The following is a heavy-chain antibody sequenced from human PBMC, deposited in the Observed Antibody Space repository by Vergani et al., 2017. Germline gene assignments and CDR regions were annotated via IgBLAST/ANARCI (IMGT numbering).Heavy chain of an antibody. CDR2: IIPIFGTA. J-gene: IGHJ6*03. D-gene: IGHD3-9*01. CDR1: GGTFSSYA. Sequence: QVQLVQSGAEVKKPGSSVKVSCKASGGTFSSYAISWVRQAPGQGLEWMGGIIPIFGTANYAQKFQGRVTITADESTSPAYMELSSLRSEDTAVYYCARGEPRYFDWLIYTYYYYYMDVWGEGTTVTVSS. CDR3: ARGEPRYFDWLIYTYYYYYMDV. V-gene: IGHV1-69*01.